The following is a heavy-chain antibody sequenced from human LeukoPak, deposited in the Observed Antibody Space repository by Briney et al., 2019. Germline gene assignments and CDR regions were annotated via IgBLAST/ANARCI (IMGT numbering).Heavy chain of an antibody. Sequence: PGGSLRLSCAASGFTFSSYSMNWVRQAPGKGLEWVSDISSSSSTIYYADSVKGRFTISRDNAKNSLYLQMNSLRDEDTAVYYCARSLLWFGELPSLIDYWGQGTLVTVSS. V-gene: IGHV3-48*02. J-gene: IGHJ4*02. D-gene: IGHD3-10*01. CDR1: GFTFSSYS. CDR2: ISSSSSTI. CDR3: ARSLLWFGELPSLIDY.